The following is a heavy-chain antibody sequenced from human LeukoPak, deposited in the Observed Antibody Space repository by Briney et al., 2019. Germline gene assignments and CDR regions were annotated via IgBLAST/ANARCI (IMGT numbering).Heavy chain of an antibody. D-gene: IGHD2-2*01. CDR3: ARALGYYSSTSCYYYYYYGMDV. V-gene: IGHV3-11*01. CDR2: ISSSGSTI. Sequence: GGSLRLSCAASGFTFSDYYMSWIRQAPGEGLEWVSYISSSGSTIYYADSVKGRFTISRDNAKNSLYLQMNSLRAEDTAVYYCARALGYYSSTSCYYYYYYGMDVWGQGTTVTVSS. J-gene: IGHJ6*02. CDR1: GFTFSDYY.